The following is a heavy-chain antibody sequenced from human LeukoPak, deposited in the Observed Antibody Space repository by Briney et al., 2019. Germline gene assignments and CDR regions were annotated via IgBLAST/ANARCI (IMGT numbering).Heavy chain of an antibody. V-gene: IGHV1-69*05. CDR1: GGTFSSYA. D-gene: IGHD3-10*01. CDR2: IIPIFGTA. CDR3: ARGPDYYGSN. Sequence: ASVKVSCKASGGTFSSYAISWVRQAPGQGLEWMGGIIPIFGTANYAQKFQGRVTITTDESTSTPYMELSSLRSEDTAVYYCARGPDYYGSNWGQGTLVTVSS. J-gene: IGHJ4*02.